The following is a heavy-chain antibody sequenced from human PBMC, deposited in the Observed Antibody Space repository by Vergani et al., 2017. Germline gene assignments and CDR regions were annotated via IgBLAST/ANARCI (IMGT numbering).Heavy chain of an antibody. Sequence: QLQLQESGPGLVKPSETLSLTCSVSGGSITTNTYYWGWIRQPPGKGLEWIGNIYYSEITYYNSSLKSRVTMSVDTFKNQFSLKLSAVTAADTAVYYCARRGGGYRRYYYYMDVWGKXP. CDR1: GGSITTNTYY. D-gene: IGHD1-26*01. J-gene: IGHJ6*03. CDR2: IYYSEIT. CDR3: ARRGGGYRRYYYYMDV. V-gene: IGHV4-39*01.